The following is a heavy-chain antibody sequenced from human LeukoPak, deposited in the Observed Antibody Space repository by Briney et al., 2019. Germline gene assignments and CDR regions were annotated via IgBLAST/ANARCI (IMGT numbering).Heavy chain of an antibody. D-gene: IGHD5-24*01. CDR1: GFTFSSYW. V-gene: IGHV3-7*04. J-gene: IGHJ4*02. Sequence: QTGGSLRLSCTASGFTFSSYWMNWVRQAPGKGLEWVANIKQDGSEKYYVDSVKGRFTISRDNAKKSLYLQMNSLRAEDTAVYCCARETEMANLDYWGQGTLVTVSS. CDR2: IKQDGSEK. CDR3: ARETEMANLDY.